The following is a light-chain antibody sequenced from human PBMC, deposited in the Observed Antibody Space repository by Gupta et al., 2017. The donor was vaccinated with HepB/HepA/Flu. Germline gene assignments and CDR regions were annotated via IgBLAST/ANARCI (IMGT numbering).Light chain of an antibody. J-gene: IGKJ4*01. CDR2: DAS. V-gene: IGKV3-11*01. CDR3: HQCSNLIT. Sequence: EIVLTQSPATLSLSPGERATLSCRASQSVSSYLAWYQQKPGQAPRLLIYDASNRANGIPARFSGRGSGTDFTLTISSLEPEDFAAYSWHQCSNLITFGTGTKVEIK. CDR1: QSVSSY.